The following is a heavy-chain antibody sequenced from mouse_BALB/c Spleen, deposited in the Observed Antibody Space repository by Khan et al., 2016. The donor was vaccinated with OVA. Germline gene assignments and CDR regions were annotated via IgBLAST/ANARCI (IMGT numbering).Heavy chain of an antibody. Sequence: VQLKESGPDLVKPGASVKMSCKASGYSFTGYYMNWVKQSHGKSLECIGRVNPNTGNTNYNQKFKGKAILIVDTSSSTAYMELSNLTSEDSAVYYCARGYDFFAYWGQGTLVTVSA. CDR3: ARGYDFFAY. D-gene: IGHD2-12*01. CDR2: VNPNTGNT. V-gene: IGHV1-26*01. J-gene: IGHJ3*01. CDR1: GYSFTGYY.